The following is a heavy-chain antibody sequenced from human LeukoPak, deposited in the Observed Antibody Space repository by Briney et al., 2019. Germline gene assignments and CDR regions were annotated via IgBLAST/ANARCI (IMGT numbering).Heavy chain of an antibody. CDR2: IYSGGST. Sequence: PGGSLLLSCAAHGLKVSCNYMRWVRQATGKGEEWDPVIYSGGSTYYADSVKGRFTISRDNSKNTLYLQMNSLRAEDTAVCYCAKASPYYFDYWGQGTLVTVSS. V-gene: IGHV3-53*01. CDR1: GLKVSCNY. J-gene: IGHJ4*02. CDR3: AKASPYYFDY.